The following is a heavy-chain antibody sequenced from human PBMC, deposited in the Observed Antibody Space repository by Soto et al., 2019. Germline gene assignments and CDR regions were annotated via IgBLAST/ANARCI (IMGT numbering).Heavy chain of an antibody. CDR2: IRSKAYGGTT. J-gene: IGHJ4*02. D-gene: IGHD1-7*01. V-gene: IGHV3-49*03. CDR1: GFTFGDYA. CDR3: TRGKGTGTTDY. Sequence: PGGSLRLSCTASGFTFGDYAMSWFRQAPGKGLEWVGFIRSKAYGGTTEYAASVKGRFTISRDDSKSIACLQMNSLKTEDTAVYYCTRGKGTGTTDYWGQGTLVTVSS.